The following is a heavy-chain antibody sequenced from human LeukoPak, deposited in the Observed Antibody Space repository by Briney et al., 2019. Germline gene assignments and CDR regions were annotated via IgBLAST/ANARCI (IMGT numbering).Heavy chain of an antibody. J-gene: IGHJ5*02. D-gene: IGHD4-17*01. CDR1: GGSFSGYY. Sequence: SETLSLTCAVYGGSFSGYYWSWNRQPPGKGLEWIGEINHSGSTNYNPSLKSRVTISVDTSKNQFSLKLNSVTAADTAVYYCARGGDYGDYWWFDPWGQGTLVTVSS. V-gene: IGHV4-34*01. CDR2: INHSGST. CDR3: ARGGDYGDYWWFDP.